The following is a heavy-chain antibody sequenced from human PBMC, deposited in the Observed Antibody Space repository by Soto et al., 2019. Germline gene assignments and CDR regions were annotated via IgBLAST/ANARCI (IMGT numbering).Heavy chain of an antibody. CDR3: ARRGRGSYYDY. CDR2: ISGSGGST. Sequence: EVQLLESGGGLVQPGGSLRLSCAASGFTFSSYAMRWVRQAPGKGLEWVSAISGSGGSTYYADSVKGRFTISRDNSKNTLSLQMNSLRAEDTAVYYCARRGRGSYYDYWGQGTLVTVSS. CDR1: GFTFSSYA. V-gene: IGHV3-23*01. D-gene: IGHD1-26*01. J-gene: IGHJ4*02.